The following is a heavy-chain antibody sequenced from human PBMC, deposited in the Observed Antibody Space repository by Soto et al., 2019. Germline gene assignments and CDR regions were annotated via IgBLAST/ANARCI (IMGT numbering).Heavy chain of an antibody. CDR3: ARDHGVYYGSGRGGAFDI. V-gene: IGHV4-59*01. CDR1: GGSISSYY. CDR2: IYYSGST. J-gene: IGHJ3*02. Sequence: QVQLQESGPGLVKPSETLSLTCTVSGGSISSYYWSWIRQPPGKGLEWIGYIYYSGSTNYNPSLKSRVTISVDTSKNQFSLKLSSVTAADTAVYYYARDHGVYYGSGRGGAFDIWGQGTMVTVSS. D-gene: IGHD3-10*01.